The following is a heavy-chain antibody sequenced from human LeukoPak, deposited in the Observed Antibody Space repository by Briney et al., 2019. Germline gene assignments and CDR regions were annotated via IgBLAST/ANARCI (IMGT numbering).Heavy chain of an antibody. CDR1: GGSFSGYC. V-gene: IGHV4-34*01. CDR3: ARDQWLVHSFDP. D-gene: IGHD6-19*01. Sequence: SETLSLTCAVYGGSFSGYCWSWIRQPPGKGLEWIGEINHSGSTNYNPSLKSRVTISVDTSKNQFSLKLSSVTAADTAVYYCARDQWLVHSFDPWGQGTLVTVSS. J-gene: IGHJ5*02. CDR2: INHSGST.